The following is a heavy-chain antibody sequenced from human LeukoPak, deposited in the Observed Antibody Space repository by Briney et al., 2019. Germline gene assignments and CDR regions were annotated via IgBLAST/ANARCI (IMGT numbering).Heavy chain of an antibody. V-gene: IGHV4-4*07. J-gene: IGHJ5*02. D-gene: IGHD3-10*01. Sequence: SETLSLTCTVSGDSISGYYWSWFRQPAGKGLEWIGRVYTSGTTNYNPSLKSRVTMSIDTSKNQFSLKLTSVTAADTAVYYCARGFGHPWGQGTLVTVSS. CDR2: VYTSGTT. CDR3: ARGFGHP. CDR1: GDSISGYY.